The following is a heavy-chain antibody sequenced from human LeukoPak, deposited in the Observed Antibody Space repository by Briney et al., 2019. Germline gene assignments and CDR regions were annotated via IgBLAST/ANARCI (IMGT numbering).Heavy chain of an antibody. CDR2: ICYSETT. J-gene: IGHJ4*02. CDR1: GGPLSSYY. V-gene: IGHV4-59*01. CDR3: ARGVYIASAQYGY. D-gene: IGHD6-13*01. Sequence: SETLSLTCSVYGGPLSSYYCRWIRQPPGRGLEWLGYICYSETTNYNPSVKSRVTISVDTSKNQFSLKLSSVTAADTAVYYCARGVYIASAQYGYWGQGTLVTVSS.